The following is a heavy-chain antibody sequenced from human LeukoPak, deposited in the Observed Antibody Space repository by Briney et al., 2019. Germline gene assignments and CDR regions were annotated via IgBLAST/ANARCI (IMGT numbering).Heavy chain of an antibody. J-gene: IGHJ4*02. CDR3: ARGKRSRDGYNLVY. Sequence: ASVKVSCKASGYTFTSYDINWVRQATGQGLEWMGWMNPNSGNTGYAQKFQGRVTMTRNTSISTAYMELSSLRSEDTAVYYYARGKRSRDGYNLVYWGQGTLVTVSS. D-gene: IGHD5-24*01. V-gene: IGHV1-8*01. CDR2: MNPNSGNT. CDR1: GYTFTSYD.